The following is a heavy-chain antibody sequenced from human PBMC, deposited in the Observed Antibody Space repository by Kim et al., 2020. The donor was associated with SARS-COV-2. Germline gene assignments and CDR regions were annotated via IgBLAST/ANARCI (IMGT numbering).Heavy chain of an antibody. J-gene: IGHJ4*02. Sequence: GDGYTKYSEKFQGRVTFTRDTSASTAYMGLSGLRSEDSAVFYCLGGYYFDYWGQGTPVTVSS. D-gene: IGHD2-15*01. CDR2: GDGYT. V-gene: IGHV1-3*01. CDR3: LGGYYFDY.